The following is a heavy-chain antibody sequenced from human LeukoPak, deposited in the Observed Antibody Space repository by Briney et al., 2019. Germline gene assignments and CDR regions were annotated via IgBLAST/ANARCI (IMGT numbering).Heavy chain of an antibody. J-gene: IGHJ4*02. CDR3: ARDRSMVRFDY. V-gene: IGHV1-2*02. CDR1: GYTFTAYY. D-gene: IGHD2-8*01. Sequence: ASVKVSCKASGYTFTAYYMHWVRQAPGQGLEWMGWINPNSGDTNYAQNFQGRVTMTRDTSISTAYMELSSLRSDDTAVYYCARDRSMVRFDYWGQGTLSPSPQ. CDR2: INPNSGDT.